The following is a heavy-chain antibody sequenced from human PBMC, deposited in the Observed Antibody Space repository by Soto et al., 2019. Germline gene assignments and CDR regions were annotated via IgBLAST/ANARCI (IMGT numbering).Heavy chain of an antibody. CDR2: ISGSGGST. Sequence: EVQLLESGGGLVQPGGSLRLSCAASGFTFSSYALSWVRQAPGKGLEWVSAISGSGGSTYYEDSVKGRFTISRDNSKNTLYLQMNSLRAEDTAVYYCAKPEPETYYYDSSGYYSPRDWYFALWGRGTLVTVSS. D-gene: IGHD3-22*01. CDR1: GFTFSSYA. CDR3: AKPEPETYYYDSSGYYSPRDWYFAL. V-gene: IGHV3-23*01. J-gene: IGHJ2*01.